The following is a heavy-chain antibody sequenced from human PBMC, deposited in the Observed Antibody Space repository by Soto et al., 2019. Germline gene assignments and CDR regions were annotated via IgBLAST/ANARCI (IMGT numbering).Heavy chain of an antibody. CDR2: IYYSGST. J-gene: IGHJ5*02. Sequence: AESLALTCAVSGGCMRSRRDYWSWIRQPPGKGLEWIGYIYYSGSTNYNPSLKSRVTISVDTSKNQFSLKLSSVTAADTAVYYCARIGTTIFGVVIGRERWFDPWGQGTLVTVSS. V-gene: IGHV4-61*05. CDR1: GGCMRSRRDY. D-gene: IGHD3-3*01. CDR3: ARIGTTIFGVVIGRERWFDP.